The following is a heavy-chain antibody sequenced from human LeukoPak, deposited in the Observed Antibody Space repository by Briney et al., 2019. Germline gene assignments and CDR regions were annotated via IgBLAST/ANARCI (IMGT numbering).Heavy chain of an antibody. D-gene: IGHD3-10*01. J-gene: IGHJ4*02. CDR1: GFTFSNAW. CDR2: IKSKTDGGTT. V-gene: IGHV3-15*01. CDR3: TFYLLWFGELLSY. Sequence: GGSLRLSCAASGFTFSNAWMSWVRQAPGKGLEWVGRIKSKTDGGTTDYAAPVKGRFTISRDDSKNTLYLQMNSLKTEDTAVYYCTFYLLWFGELLSYWGQGTLVIVSS.